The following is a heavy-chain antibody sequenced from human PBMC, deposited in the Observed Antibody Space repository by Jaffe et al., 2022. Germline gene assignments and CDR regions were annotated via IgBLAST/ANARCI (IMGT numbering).Heavy chain of an antibody. D-gene: IGHD2-15*01. CDR2: IYYSGSS. Sequence: QVQLQESGPGLVKPSETLSLTCAVSGYSIGSGYYWGWIRQPPGKGLEWIGNIYYSGSSIYNSSLKSRVTISVDTSKNEFSLNLNSVTAADTAIYYCARVPQCSGGSCYFSYYYMDVWGKGTTVTVSS. J-gene: IGHJ6*03. CDR3: ARVPQCSGGSCYFSYYYMDV. CDR1: GYSIGSGYY. V-gene: IGHV4-38-2*01.